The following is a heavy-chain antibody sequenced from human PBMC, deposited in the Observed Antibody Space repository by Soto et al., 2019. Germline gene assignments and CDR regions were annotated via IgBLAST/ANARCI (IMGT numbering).Heavy chain of an antibody. CDR2: ITGSGDKT. J-gene: IGHJ4*02. CDR1: EFIFSNYA. V-gene: IGHV3-23*01. CDR3: ARYSSCGNCYFFEF. Sequence: EAQLLESGGGLVQPGGSLRLSCEASEFIFSNYAMNWVRQAPGKGLEWVSSITGSGDKTYYADSVKGRFTISRDNSRNTLYLQMNSLTAADTAVYYCARYSSCGNCYFFEFWGQGTLVTVSS. D-gene: IGHD2-15*01.